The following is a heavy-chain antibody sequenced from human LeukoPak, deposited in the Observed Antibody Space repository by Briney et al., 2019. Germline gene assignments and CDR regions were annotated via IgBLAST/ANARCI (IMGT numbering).Heavy chain of an antibody. CDR3: ARDSRPSDFWSGYYTSFDY. D-gene: IGHD3-3*01. CDR1: GFIFSSYA. V-gene: IGHV3-64*01. J-gene: IGHJ4*02. CDR2: ISCNGDRK. Sequence: GGSMRLSCAASGFIFSSYAMHWDRPAPGKGRECVSAISCNGDRKNYGNSVKGRFTISRDNSKNTLYLQMGSLRPEDVAVYYCARDSRPSDFWSGYYTSFDYWGQGILVTVSS.